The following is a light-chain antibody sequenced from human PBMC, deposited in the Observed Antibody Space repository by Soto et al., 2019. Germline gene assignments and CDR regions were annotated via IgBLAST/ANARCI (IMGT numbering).Light chain of an antibody. Sequence: QSVLTQPASVSGSTGQSITSSCTGTSSDVGGYNYVCWYQHHPGKAPKLIISEVSNRPSGVSDRFSGSKSGNTASLTISGLQPEDEADYYCTSFTSSTTYVFGTGTKITVL. V-gene: IGLV2-14*01. J-gene: IGLJ1*01. CDR2: EVS. CDR1: SSDVGGYNY. CDR3: TSFTSSTTYV.